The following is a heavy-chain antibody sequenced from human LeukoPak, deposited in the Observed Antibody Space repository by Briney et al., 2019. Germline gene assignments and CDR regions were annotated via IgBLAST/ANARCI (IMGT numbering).Heavy chain of an antibody. CDR1: GYTFTSSY. Sequence: GASVKVSCKASGYTFTSSYMHWVRQAPGHGLEWMGIINPSGDSASYAQKFQGRVTMTRDTSTSTIYMEVSSLRSEDTAVCYCARETYCSPTSCYFDNWGQGTLVTVSS. CDR2: INPSGDSA. V-gene: IGHV1-46*01. CDR3: ARETYCSPTSCYFDN. D-gene: IGHD2-2*01. J-gene: IGHJ4*02.